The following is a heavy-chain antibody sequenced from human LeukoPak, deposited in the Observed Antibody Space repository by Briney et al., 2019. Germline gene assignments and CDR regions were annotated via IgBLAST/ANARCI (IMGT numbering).Heavy chain of an antibody. J-gene: IGHJ6*02. CDR2: ISWNSGRV. CDR1: GFTFHDYA. CDR3: AKETLRGGTYYYGMDV. V-gene: IGHV3-9*01. D-gene: IGHD3-10*01. Sequence: GGSLRLSCAASGFTFHDYAMHWVRQAPGRGLEWVSSISWNSGRVVYADSVKGRFTISRDNARDSLYLQMNSLRPEDTALYYCAKETLRGGTYYYGMDVWGQGTTVTVSS.